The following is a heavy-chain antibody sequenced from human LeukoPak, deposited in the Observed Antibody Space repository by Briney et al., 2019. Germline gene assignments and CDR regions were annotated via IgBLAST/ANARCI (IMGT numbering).Heavy chain of an antibody. CDR2: ISGSGGST. CDR3: AKSDHGFWYFDL. V-gene: IGHV3-23*01. CDR1: GFTFSSYA. J-gene: IGHJ2*01. D-gene: IGHD1-14*01. Sequence: GGSLRLSCAASGFTFSSYAISWVRQAPGKGLEWVSAISGSGGSTYYADSVKGRFTISRDNSKNTLYLQMNSLRAEDTAVYYCAKSDHGFWYFDLWGRGNLVTVSS.